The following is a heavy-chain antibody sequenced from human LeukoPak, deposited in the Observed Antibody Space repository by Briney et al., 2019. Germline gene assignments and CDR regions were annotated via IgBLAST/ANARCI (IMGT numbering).Heavy chain of an antibody. CDR2: IIPIFGTA. D-gene: IGHD6-13*01. V-gene: IGHV1-69*01. J-gene: IGHJ6*03. CDR3: ATIPPDGAAAGNYYYYMDV. Sequence: SVKVSCKASGGTFSSYAISWVRQAPGQGLEWMGGIIPIFGTANYAQKFQGRVTITADESTSTAYMELSSLRSEDTAVYYCATIPPDGAAAGNYYYYMDVWGKGTTVTVSS. CDR1: GGTFSSYA.